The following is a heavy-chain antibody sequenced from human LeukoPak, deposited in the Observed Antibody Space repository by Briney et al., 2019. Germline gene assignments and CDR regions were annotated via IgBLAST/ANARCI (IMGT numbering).Heavy chain of an antibody. J-gene: IGHJ4*02. CDR1: GGSFSGYY. D-gene: IGHD7-27*01. Sequence: SETLSLTCAVYGGSFSGYYWSWIRQPPGKGLEWIGYIYYSGNTNYNPSLKSRVTISVDTSKNQFSLKLSSVTAADTAVYYCARGGGGESLDYWGQGTLVTVSS. CDR3: ARGGGGESLDY. CDR2: IYYSGNT. V-gene: IGHV4-59*08.